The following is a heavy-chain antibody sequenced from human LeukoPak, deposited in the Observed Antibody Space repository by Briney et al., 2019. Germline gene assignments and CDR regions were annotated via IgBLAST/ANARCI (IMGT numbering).Heavy chain of an antibody. J-gene: IGHJ6*02. D-gene: IGHD1-1*01. CDR3: ARQGSPNWNDPYGMDV. Sequence: SVKVSCKASGGTFSSYAISWVRQAPGQGLEWMGGIIPIFGTANYAQKFQGRVTITADESTSTAYMELSSLRSEDTAMYYCARQGSPNWNDPYGMDVWGQGTTVTVSS. CDR2: IIPIFGTA. V-gene: IGHV1-69*13. CDR1: GGTFSSYA.